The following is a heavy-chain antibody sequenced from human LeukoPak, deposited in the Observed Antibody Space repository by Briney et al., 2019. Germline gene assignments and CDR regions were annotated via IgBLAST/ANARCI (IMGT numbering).Heavy chain of an antibody. D-gene: IGHD1-1*01. J-gene: IGHJ4*02. CDR3: ARESETGLPVDY. Sequence: SVKVSCKASGGTFSSYAISWVRQAPGQGLEWMGRIIPIFGTTNYAQKFQGRVTITTDESTSTAYMELSSLRSEDTAVYYCARESETGLPVDYWGQGTLVTVSS. CDR1: GGTFSSYA. V-gene: IGHV1-69*05. CDR2: IIPIFGTT.